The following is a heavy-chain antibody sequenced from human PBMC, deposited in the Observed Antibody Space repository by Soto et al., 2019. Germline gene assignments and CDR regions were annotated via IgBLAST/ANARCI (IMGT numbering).Heavy chain of an antibody. D-gene: IGHD6-13*01. J-gene: IGHJ5*02. CDR3: ARDFELVPIAAAGGWFDP. V-gene: IGHV1-18*01. CDR1: GYTFTSYG. Sequence: QVQLVQSGAEVKKPGASVKVSCKASGYTFTSYGISWVRQAPGQGLEWIGWISAYNGNTNYAQKLQGRVTMTTDTSTSTAYMELRSLRSDDTAVYYCARDFELVPIAAAGGWFDPWGQGTLVTVSS. CDR2: ISAYNGNT.